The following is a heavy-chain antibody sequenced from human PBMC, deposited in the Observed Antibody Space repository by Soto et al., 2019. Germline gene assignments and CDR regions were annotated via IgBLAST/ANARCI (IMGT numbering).Heavy chain of an antibody. CDR1: GGSISSSSYY. D-gene: IGHD3-10*01. J-gene: IGHJ4*02. CDR3: AIKFRGVEDAPVDY. V-gene: IGHV4-39*01. Sequence: QLQLQESGPGLVKPSETLSLTCTVSGGSISSSSYYWGWIRQPPGKGLEWIGSIYYSGSTYYNPSLKSRVTISVDTSENQFSLKLSSVTAADTAVYYCAIKFRGVEDAPVDYWGQGTLVTVCS. CDR2: IYYSGST.